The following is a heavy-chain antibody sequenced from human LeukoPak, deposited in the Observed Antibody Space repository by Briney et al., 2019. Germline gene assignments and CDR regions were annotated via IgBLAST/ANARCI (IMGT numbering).Heavy chain of an antibody. J-gene: IGHJ5*02. V-gene: IGHV4-30-4*01. D-gene: IGHD2-2*02. Sequence: SETLSLTCTVSGGSIGSGDYYWSWIRQPPGKGLEWIGYIYYSGSTYYNPSLKSRVTISVDTSKNQFSLKLSSVTAADTAVYYCARVIVVVPAAIIRWFDPWGQGTLVTVSS. CDR3: ARVIVVVPAAIIRWFDP. CDR1: GGSIGSGDYY. CDR2: IYYSGST.